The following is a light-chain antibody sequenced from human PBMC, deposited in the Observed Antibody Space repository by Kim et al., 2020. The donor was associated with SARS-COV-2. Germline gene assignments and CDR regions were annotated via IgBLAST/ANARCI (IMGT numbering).Light chain of an antibody. J-gene: IGKJ1*01. CDR2: DAF. CDR3: QQYDTSKT. Sequence: EVVLTQSPGTLSLSPGERATLSCRASQPIKDNYLAWYQQKPGQAPRPLIYDAFNRATGIPDRFSGSGSGTDFTLTISKVEPEDIAVYYCQQYDTSKTFGQGTKVDIK. CDR1: QPIKDNY. V-gene: IGKV3-20*01.